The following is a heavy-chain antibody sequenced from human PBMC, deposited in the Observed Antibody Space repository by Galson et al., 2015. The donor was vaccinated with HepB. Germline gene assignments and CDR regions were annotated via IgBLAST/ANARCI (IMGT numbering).Heavy chain of an antibody. CDR3: ASYSSGFDY. D-gene: IGHD6-19*01. CDR1: GFTFSSYA. Sequence: SLRLSCAASGFTFSSYAMHWVRQAPGKGLEWVAVISYDGSNKYYADSVKGRFTISRDNSKNTLYLQMNSLRAEDTAVYYCASYSSGFDYWGQGTLVTVSS. V-gene: IGHV3-30*04. CDR2: ISYDGSNK. J-gene: IGHJ4*02.